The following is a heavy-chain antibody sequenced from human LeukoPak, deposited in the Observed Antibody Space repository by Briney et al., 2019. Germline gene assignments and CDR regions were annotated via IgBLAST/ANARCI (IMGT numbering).Heavy chain of an antibody. Sequence: PSETLSLTCTVSGGSISSYYWSWIRQPPGKGLEWIGYIYYSGSTNYNPSLKSRVTISVDTSKNQFSLKLSSVTAADTAVYYCARGGYGSGRPMKYHFDYWGQGTLVTVSS. CDR2: IYYSGST. D-gene: IGHD3-10*01. V-gene: IGHV4-59*01. CDR1: GGSISSYY. J-gene: IGHJ4*02. CDR3: ARGGYGSGRPMKYHFDY.